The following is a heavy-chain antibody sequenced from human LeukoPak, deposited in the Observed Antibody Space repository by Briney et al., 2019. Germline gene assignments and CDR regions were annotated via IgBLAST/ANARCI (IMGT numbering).Heavy chain of an antibody. CDR1: GFTFRSYD. D-gene: IGHD4-17*01. J-gene: IGHJ4*02. CDR2: IWTDGSNE. CDR3: ASFDGDYYFDY. Sequence: GRSLRLSRAASGFTFRSYDMHWVRQAPGKGLEWVALIWTDGSNEHYADSVRGRFSISRDYSKSTLYLQMNGLRAEDTALYYCASFDGDYYFDYWGQGTLVTVSS. V-gene: IGHV3-33*01.